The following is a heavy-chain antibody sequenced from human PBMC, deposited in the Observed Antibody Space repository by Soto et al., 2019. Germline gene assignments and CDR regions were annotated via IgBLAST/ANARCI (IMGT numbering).Heavy chain of an antibody. CDR1: GYTFTSNY. J-gene: IGHJ6*02. CDR3: ARDQFLEWSIFGLENYYYYGMDV. Sequence: GTSVKVSCKASGYTFTSNYMHWVRQAPGQGLEWMGIINPSGGSTSYAQKFQGRVTMTRDTSTSTVYMELSSLRSEDTAVYYCARDQFLEWSIFGLENYYYYGMDVWGQGTTVTVSS. V-gene: IGHV1-46*01. CDR2: INPSGGST. D-gene: IGHD3-3*01.